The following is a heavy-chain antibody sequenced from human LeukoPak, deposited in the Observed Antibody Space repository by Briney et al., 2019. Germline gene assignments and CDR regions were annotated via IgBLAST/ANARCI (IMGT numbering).Heavy chain of an antibody. J-gene: IGHJ4*02. CDR1: GGSISSYY. Sequence: PSETLSLTCTVSGGSISSYYWSWIRQPPGKGLEWIGYIYYRGSTNYNPSLKSRVTISVDTSKNQFSLKLSSVTAADTAVYYCARDVAATDYWGQGTLVTVSS. D-gene: IGHD2-15*01. V-gene: IGHV4-59*01. CDR3: ARDVAATDY. CDR2: IYYRGST.